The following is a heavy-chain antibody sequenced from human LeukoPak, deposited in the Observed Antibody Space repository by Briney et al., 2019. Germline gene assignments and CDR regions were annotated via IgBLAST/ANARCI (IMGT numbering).Heavy chain of an antibody. CDR2: ISYDGSNK. CDR1: GFTFSSYG. J-gene: IGHJ4*02. Sequence: QPGRSLRLSCAASGFTFSSYGMHWVRQAPGKGLEWVAVISYDGSNKYYADSVKGRFTISRDNAKNSLYLQMNSLRAEDTAVYYCARGESYGEDFDYWGQGTLVTVSS. V-gene: IGHV3-30*03. D-gene: IGHD1-26*01. CDR3: ARGESYGEDFDY.